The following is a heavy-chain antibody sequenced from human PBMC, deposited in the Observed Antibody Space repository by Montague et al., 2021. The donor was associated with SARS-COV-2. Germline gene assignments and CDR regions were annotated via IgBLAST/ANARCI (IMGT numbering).Heavy chain of an antibody. CDR1: GESISGFY. CDR2: IYYSGST. V-gene: IGHV4-30-4*08. Sequence: TLSLTCTVSGESISGFYWSWIRQPPGKGLEWIGYIYYSGSTYYNPSLKSRVTISVDTSKNQFSLKLSSVTAADTAVYYCARAFDWLSITRYWYFDLWGRGTLVTVSS. CDR3: ARAFDWLSITRYWYFDL. J-gene: IGHJ2*01. D-gene: IGHD3-9*01.